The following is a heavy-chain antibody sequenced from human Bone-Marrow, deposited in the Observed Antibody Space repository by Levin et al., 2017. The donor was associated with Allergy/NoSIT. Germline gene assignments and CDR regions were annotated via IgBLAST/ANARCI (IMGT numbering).Heavy chain of an antibody. CDR3: AKFSGYCSGGSCYWMDY. CDR1: GFTFSDYA. V-gene: IGHV3-23*01. CDR2: MNKRGGDI. Sequence: GGSLRLSCAASGFTFSDYAMTWVRQAPGKGLEWVSSMNKRGGDIYYADSVKGRFTISRDNSKNTLSLQMNSLRAEDTAIYYCAKFSGYCSGGSCYWMDYWGQGTLVTVSS. D-gene: IGHD2-15*01. J-gene: IGHJ4*02.